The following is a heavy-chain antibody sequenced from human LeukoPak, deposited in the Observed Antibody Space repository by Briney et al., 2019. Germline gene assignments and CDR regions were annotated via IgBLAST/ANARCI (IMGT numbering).Heavy chain of an antibody. Sequence: PGGSLRLSCAASGFTFSSYGMHWVRQAPGKGLEWEAVIWYDGSNKYYADSVKGRFTISRDNSKNTLYLQMNSLRAEDTAVYYCARGLGLGYYDSSGYSDFDYWGQGTLVTVSS. D-gene: IGHD3-22*01. J-gene: IGHJ4*02. CDR2: IWYDGSNK. V-gene: IGHV3-33*01. CDR1: GFTFSSYG. CDR3: ARGLGLGYYDSSGYSDFDY.